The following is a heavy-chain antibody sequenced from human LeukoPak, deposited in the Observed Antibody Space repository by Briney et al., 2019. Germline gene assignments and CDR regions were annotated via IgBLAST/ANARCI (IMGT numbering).Heavy chain of an antibody. V-gene: IGHV4-34*01. J-gene: IGHJ4*02. CDR3: AGRTYYYDSSGSPYYFDY. CDR2: INHSGST. Sequence: SKTLSLTRAVYGGSFSGYYWSWIRQPPGKGLEWIGEINHSGSTNYNPSLKSRVTISVDTSKNQFSLKLSSVTAADTAVYYCAGRTYYYDSSGSPYYFDYWGQGTLVTVSS. D-gene: IGHD3-22*01. CDR1: GGSFSGYY.